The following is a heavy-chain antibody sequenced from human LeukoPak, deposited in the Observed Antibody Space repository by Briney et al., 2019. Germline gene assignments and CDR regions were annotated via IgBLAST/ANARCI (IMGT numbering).Heavy chain of an antibody. Sequence: GASVKVSCKASGYTFTSYDINWVRQATGQGLEWMGWMNPNSGNTGYAQKFQGRVTITTDESTSTAYMELSSLRSEDTAVYYCARESPHDEIWGVATTFSAFDIWGQGTMVTVSS. D-gene: IGHD5-12*01. CDR3: ARESPHDEIWGVATTFSAFDI. CDR1: GYTFTSYD. J-gene: IGHJ3*02. CDR2: MNPNSGNT. V-gene: IGHV1-8*03.